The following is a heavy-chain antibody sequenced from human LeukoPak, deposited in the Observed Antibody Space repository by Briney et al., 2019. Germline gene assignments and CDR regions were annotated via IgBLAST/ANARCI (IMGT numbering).Heavy chain of an antibody. D-gene: IGHD4-17*01. V-gene: IGHV1-69*04. Sequence: GSSVKVSCKASGGTFSSYAISWVRQAPGQGLEWMGRIIPILGIANYAQKFQGRVTITADKSTSTAYMELSSLRSEDTAVYYCAEGQYGDSVDYWGQGTLVTVSS. CDR1: GGTFSSYA. CDR3: AEGQYGDSVDY. CDR2: IIPILGIA. J-gene: IGHJ4*02.